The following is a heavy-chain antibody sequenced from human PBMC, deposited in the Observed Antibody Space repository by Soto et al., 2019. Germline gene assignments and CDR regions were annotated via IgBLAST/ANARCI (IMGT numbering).Heavy chain of an antibody. CDR2: INQDGSVE. J-gene: IGHJ4*02. D-gene: IGHD4-4*01. Sequence: GGSLRLSCAASGFTFRTYLMSWVRQAPGKGLDWVANINQDGSVEYYADSVQGRFTISRDNAKKSLYLHMNSLRAEDSAVYYCARGNPEYYFDYWGQGTLVTVSS. CDR1: GFTFRTYL. V-gene: IGHV3-7*01. CDR3: ARGNPEYYFDY.